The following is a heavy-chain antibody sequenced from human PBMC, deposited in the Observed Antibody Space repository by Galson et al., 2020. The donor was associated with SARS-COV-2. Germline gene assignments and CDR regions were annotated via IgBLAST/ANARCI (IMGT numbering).Heavy chain of an antibody. CDR2: IGGSGSRT. J-gene: IGHJ3*02. CDR3: AKEYIAAAGTGGAAFDI. Sequence: GGSLRLSCTASGFTFSSYAMTWVRQAPGKGLEWVSSIGGSGSRTSYADAVKGRFTISRDNSKTTLYLEMNSLRADDTAVYYCAKEYIAAAGTGGAAFDIWGQGTMVTVSS. D-gene: IGHD6-13*01. CDR1: GFTFSSYA. V-gene: IGHV3-23*01.